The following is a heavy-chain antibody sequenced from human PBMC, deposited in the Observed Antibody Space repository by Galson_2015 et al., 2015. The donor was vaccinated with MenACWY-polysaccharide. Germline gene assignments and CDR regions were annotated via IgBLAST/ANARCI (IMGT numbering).Heavy chain of an antibody. CDR1: SSGYY. CDR3: ARVEKYSGSYYILH. J-gene: IGHJ4*02. CDR2: IYHSGST. D-gene: IGHD1-26*01. V-gene: IGHV4-38-2*02. Sequence: SSGYYWGWIRQPPGKGLEWIGSIYHSGSTYYNPSLKSRVTISVDTSKNQFSLKLSSVTAADTAVYYCARVEKYSGSYYILHWGQGTLVTVSS.